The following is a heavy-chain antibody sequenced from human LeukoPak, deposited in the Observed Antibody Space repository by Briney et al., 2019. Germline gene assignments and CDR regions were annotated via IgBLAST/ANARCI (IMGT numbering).Heavy chain of an antibody. CDR1: GGSFSGYY. J-gene: IGHJ4*02. CDR3: ARRVLSSSSFVDY. Sequence: PSETLSLTCAVYGGSFSGYYWSWIRQPPGKGLEWIGEINHSGSTNYNPSLKSRVTISVDASKNQFSLKLSSVTAADTAVYYCARRVLSSSSFVDYWGQGTLVTVSS. D-gene: IGHD6-6*01. V-gene: IGHV4-34*01. CDR2: INHSGST.